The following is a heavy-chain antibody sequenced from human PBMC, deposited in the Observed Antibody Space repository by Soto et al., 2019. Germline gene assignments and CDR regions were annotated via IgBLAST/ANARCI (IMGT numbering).Heavy chain of an antibody. J-gene: IGHJ4*02. CDR3: ANLGGGYCTSTDCPDY. Sequence: GGSLILSCAASGFTFRSYGMHWVRQAPGKGLEWVAVISYDDRNKYYADSVKGRFTISRDNSKNTLYLQMNSLRAEDTAVYYCANLGGGYCTSTDCPDYWGQGTLVTVSS. CDR1: GFTFRSYG. CDR2: ISYDDRNK. D-gene: IGHD2-2*01. V-gene: IGHV3-30*18.